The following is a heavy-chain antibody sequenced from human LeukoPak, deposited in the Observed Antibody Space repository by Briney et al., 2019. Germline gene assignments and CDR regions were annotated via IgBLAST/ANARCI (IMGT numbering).Heavy chain of an antibody. J-gene: IGHJ5*01. CDR1: GGTFSSYT. CDR2: IIPILGIA. V-gene: IGHV1-69*02. Sequence: ASVKVSCKASGGTFSSYTISWVRQAPGQGLEWMGRIIPILGIANYAQKFQGRVTITADKSTSTAYVELSSLRSEDTAGYYCARMTGFDPWGQGTLVTVSS. CDR3: ARMTGFDP.